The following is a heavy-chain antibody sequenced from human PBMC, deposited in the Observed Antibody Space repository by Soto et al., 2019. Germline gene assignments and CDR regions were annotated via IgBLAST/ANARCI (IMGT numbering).Heavy chain of an antibody. J-gene: IGHJ3*01. CDR2: IYYSGST. CDR1: GGSISSYY. V-gene: IGHV4-59*01. D-gene: IGHD2-2*01. Sequence: PETLSLTCTVSGGSISSYYWSWIRQPPGKGLEWIGYIYYSGSTNYNPSLESRVTISVDTSKNQFSLKLSSVTAADTAVYYCARGRCGWFISQLLNAFDFWGQGTLVIVSS. CDR3: ARGRCGWFISQLLNAFDF.